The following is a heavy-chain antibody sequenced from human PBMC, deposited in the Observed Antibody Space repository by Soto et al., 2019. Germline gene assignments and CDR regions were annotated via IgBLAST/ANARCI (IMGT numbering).Heavy chain of an antibody. CDR1: GFTFSDYY. V-gene: IGHV3-11*01. J-gene: IGHJ3*02. D-gene: IGHD3-10*01. Sequence: GGSLRLSCAASGFTFSDYYMSWVRQAPGKGLEWVAYSSSTAAVIYYADSVQGRFTISRDNPKNSLHLQMDSLRHEDTAVYYCARIGEFYGTGSYANSDVFAIWGQGTLVTVSS. CDR2: SSSTAAVI. CDR3: ARIGEFYGTGSYANSDVFAI.